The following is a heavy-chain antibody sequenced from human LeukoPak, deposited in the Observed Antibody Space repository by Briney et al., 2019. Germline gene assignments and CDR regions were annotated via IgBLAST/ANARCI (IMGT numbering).Heavy chain of an antibody. V-gene: IGHV1-24*01. J-gene: IGHJ3*02. CDR2: FDPEDGET. D-gene: IGHD4-23*01. Sequence: ASVKVSCKVSGYTLTELSMHWVRQAPGKGLEWMGGFDPEDGETIYAQKFQGRVTMTEDTSTDTAYMELSSLRSEDTAVYYCATEYGGVDALDIWGQGTMVTVSS. CDR1: GYTLTELS. CDR3: ATEYGGVDALDI.